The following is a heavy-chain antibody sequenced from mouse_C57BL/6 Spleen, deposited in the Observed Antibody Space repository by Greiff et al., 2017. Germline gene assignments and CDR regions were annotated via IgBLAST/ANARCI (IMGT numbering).Heavy chain of an antibody. CDR3: AETAQAPFAY. D-gene: IGHD3-2*02. J-gene: IGHJ3*01. CDR2: ISSGGSYT. Sequence: DVMLVESGGDLVKPGGSLKLSCAASGFTFSSYGMSWVRQTPDKRLEWVATISSGGSYTYYPDSVKGRFTISRDNAKNTLYLQMSSLKSEDTAMYYCAETAQAPFAYWGQGTLVTVSA. V-gene: IGHV5-6*02. CDR1: GFTFSSYG.